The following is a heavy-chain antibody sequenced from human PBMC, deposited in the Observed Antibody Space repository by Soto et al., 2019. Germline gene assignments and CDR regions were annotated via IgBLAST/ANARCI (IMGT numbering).Heavy chain of an antibody. CDR1: GGSFSGYY. J-gene: IGHJ6*02. CDR3: ARYSSSWLGRYYYYYGMDV. CDR2: INHSGST. D-gene: IGHD6-13*01. V-gene: IGHV4-34*01. Sequence: SETLSLTCAVYGGSFSGYYWSCIRQPPGKGLEWIGEINHSGSTNYNPSLKSRVTISVDTSKNQFSLKLSSVTAADTAVYYCARYSSSWLGRYYYYYGMDVWGQGTTVTVSS.